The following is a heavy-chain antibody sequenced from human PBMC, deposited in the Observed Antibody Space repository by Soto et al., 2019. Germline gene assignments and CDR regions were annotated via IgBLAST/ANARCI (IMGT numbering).Heavy chain of an antibody. J-gene: IGHJ4*02. CDR2: INAGNGNT. V-gene: IGHV1-3*01. Sequence: GASVQVSLKASWYTFTGYGIHLVRQAPGQRLEWMGWINAGNGNTKYSQKFQGRVTITRDTSASTAYMELSSLRSEDTAVYYCARAVAVAADFDYWGQGTLVTVSS. CDR3: ARAVAVAADFDY. CDR1: WYTFTGYG. D-gene: IGHD6-19*01.